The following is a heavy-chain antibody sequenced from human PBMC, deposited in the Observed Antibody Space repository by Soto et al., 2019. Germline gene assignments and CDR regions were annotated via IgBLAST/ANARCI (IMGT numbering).Heavy chain of an antibody. CDR3: ATMGTPATGLYYFDY. J-gene: IGHJ4*02. Sequence: TLFVSGAVSDSFISCGVYSWSWIRQPPGKGLEWIGYIYHSGSTYHNPSLKSRVTISVDTSKNQFSLNLSFVTAADTAVYFCATMGTPATGLYYFDYWGQGTLVTVSS. CDR1: DSFISCGVYS. V-gene: IGHV4-30-2*05. D-gene: IGHD2-15*01. CDR2: IYHSGST.